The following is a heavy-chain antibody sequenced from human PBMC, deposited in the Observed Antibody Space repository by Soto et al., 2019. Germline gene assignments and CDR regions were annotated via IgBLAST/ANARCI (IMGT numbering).Heavy chain of an antibody. CDR1: GFTFDDYA. Sequence: EVQLVESGGGLVQPGRSLRLSCAASGFTFDDYAMHWVRQAPGKGLEWVSGISWNVGSIAYADSVKGRFTISRDNAKNSLYLQMNSLRAEDTALCDCAKGVAGWYYFDYWGQGTLVTVSS. CDR2: ISWNVGSI. J-gene: IGHJ4*02. CDR3: AKGVAGWYYFDY. D-gene: IGHD3-3*01. V-gene: IGHV3-9*01.